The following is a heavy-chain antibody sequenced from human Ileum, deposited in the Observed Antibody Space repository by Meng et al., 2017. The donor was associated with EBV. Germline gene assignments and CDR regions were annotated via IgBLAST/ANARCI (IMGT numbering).Heavy chain of an antibody. J-gene: IGHJ4*02. CDR3: AKNGEKYFDY. V-gene: IGHV4-4*02. CDR1: GGSSSVISW. Sequence: QGQLLEVGRGRVNLSGTLSLTCAVFGGSSSVISWWRRVRKSPDKGLEWLGKMSDSGNTHHNPSLKSRVNISANKSTNKFSLKRPSVTSADTAVYFCAKNGEKYFDYWGQGTLVTVSS. CDR2: MSDSGNT.